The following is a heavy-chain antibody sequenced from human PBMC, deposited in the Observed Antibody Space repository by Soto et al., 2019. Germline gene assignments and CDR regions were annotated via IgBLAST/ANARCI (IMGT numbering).Heavy chain of an antibody. V-gene: IGHV1-3*01. CDR1: GYTFTSYA. Sequence: QVQLVQSGAEVKKPGASVKVSCKASGYTFTSYAMHWVRQAPGQRLEWMGWINAGNGNTKYSQKFQGRVTITRDTSASTAYMELSSLRSAATDVYYCASSSTVPAAIGYWGQGTLVTVSS. CDR2: INAGNGNT. CDR3: ASSSTVPAAIGY. J-gene: IGHJ4*02. D-gene: IGHD2-2*02.